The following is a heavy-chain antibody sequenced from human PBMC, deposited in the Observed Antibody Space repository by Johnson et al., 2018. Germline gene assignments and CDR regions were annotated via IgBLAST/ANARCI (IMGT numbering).Heavy chain of an antibody. CDR3: GRGGRRDGDGFDI. CDR1: GGSFSDYW. CDR2: FYYTGNT. V-gene: IGHV4-59*01. J-gene: IGHJ3*02. D-gene: IGHD2-21*02. Sequence: VQLQQSGPGLVKPSETLSLTCTVSGGSFSDYWWSWIRQPPGKGLEWIAYFYYTGNTNSNPSLKSRVSVSADTSKRQLSLWLTSVTAADPALYYCGRGGRRDGDGFDIWGQGTMVTVSS.